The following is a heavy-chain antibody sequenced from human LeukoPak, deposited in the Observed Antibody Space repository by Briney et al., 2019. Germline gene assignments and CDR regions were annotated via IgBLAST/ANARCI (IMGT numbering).Heavy chain of an antibody. CDR2: IIPFLGTT. D-gene: IGHD5-24*01. V-gene: IGHV1-69*04. Sequence: SVKVSCKASGGVFTTYAISWVRQAPGQGLEWMGSIIPFLGTTNYAQKSQGRVTLTRDTSTSAVYMELSSLRSEDTAVYYCARPGVEMATNHYFDYWGQGTLVTVSS. CDR1: GGVFTTYA. CDR3: ARPGVEMATNHYFDY. J-gene: IGHJ4*02.